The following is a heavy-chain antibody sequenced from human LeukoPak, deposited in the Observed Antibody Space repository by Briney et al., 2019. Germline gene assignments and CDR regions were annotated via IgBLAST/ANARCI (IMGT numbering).Heavy chain of an antibody. V-gene: IGHV3-21*01. J-gene: IGHJ4*02. CDR1: GFTFSSYA. D-gene: IGHD3-22*01. CDR3: VRDDDRPDNGLDY. Sequence: GGSLRLSCAASGFTFSSYAMSWVRQAPGKGLEWVSSISSSSSYIYYADSVKGRFTISRDNAKNSLYLQMNSLRAEDTAVYYCVRDDDRPDNGLDYWGQGILVTVSS. CDR2: ISSSSSYI.